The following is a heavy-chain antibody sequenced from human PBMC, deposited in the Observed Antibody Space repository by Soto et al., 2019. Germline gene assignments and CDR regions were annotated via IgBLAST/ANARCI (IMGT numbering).Heavy chain of an antibody. CDR3: ARGLLAARHLYYFDY. CDR1: GGTFSSYA. CDR2: IIPIFGTA. Sequence: QVQLVQSGSEVKKPGSSVNVSCKASGGTFSSYAISWVRQAPGQGLEWMGGIIPIFGTANYAQKFQGRVTITADESTSTAYMELSSLRSEDTAVYYCARGLLAARHLYYFDYWGQGTLVTVSS. J-gene: IGHJ4*02. V-gene: IGHV1-69*01. D-gene: IGHD6-6*01.